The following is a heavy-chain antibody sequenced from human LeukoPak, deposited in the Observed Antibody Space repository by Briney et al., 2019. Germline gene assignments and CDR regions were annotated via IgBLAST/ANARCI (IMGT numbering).Heavy chain of an antibody. J-gene: IGHJ6*03. V-gene: IGHV4-59*08. Sequence: NPSETLSLTCTVSGASVSSHYWSWLRQPPGEGLEWIGFVFYGVSTFYNPSLRSRVTIPVDTSKKQASLKLSSVTAADTGVYYCARLHCSSTSCYDYYYYYMDVWGKGTTVIVSS. CDR1: GASVSSHY. D-gene: IGHD2-2*01. CDR2: VFYGVST. CDR3: ARLHCSSTSCYDYYYYYMDV.